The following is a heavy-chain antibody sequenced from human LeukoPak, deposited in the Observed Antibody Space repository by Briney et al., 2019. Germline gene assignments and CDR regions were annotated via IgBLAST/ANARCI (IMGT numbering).Heavy chain of an antibody. CDR3: ARGGSSGWLLDY. J-gene: IGHJ4*02. Sequence: SETLSLTCTVSGGSISSYYWLWIRQPPGEGLEWVGYIYYSGSTNYNPSLNSRVTISVDTSKNQFSLKLNSVTAADTAVFHCARGGSSGWLLDYWGQGGLVTVPS. V-gene: IGHV4-59*01. D-gene: IGHD6-19*01. CDR2: IYYSGST. CDR1: GGSISSYY.